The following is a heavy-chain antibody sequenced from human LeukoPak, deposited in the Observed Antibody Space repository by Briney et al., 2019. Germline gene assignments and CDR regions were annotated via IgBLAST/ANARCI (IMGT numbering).Heavy chain of an antibody. CDR2: ISSSGSTI. V-gene: IGHV3-11*04. J-gene: IGHJ4*02. Sequence: GGSLRLSCAASGFTFSDYYMSWIRQAPGKGLEWVSYISSSGSTIYYADSVKGRFTISRDNSKNTLYLQMNSLRAEDTAVYYCARDKGEVGYYDFWSYYFDYWGQGTLVTVSS. CDR1: GFTFSDYY. D-gene: IGHD3-3*01. CDR3: ARDKGEVGYYDFWSYYFDY.